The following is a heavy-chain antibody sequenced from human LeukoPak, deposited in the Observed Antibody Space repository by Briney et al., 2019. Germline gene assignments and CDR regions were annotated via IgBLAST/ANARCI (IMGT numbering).Heavy chain of an antibody. J-gene: IGHJ3*02. CDR3: ATDPSMIRGVILDWRAFDI. D-gene: IGHD3-10*01. CDR2: FDTEDGET. Sequence: ASVKVSCKVSGYTLTELSMHWVWQAPGPGMGLMGGFDTEDGETIYAQKSQGRVTMTEDTSTDTAYMELTSLRTEDTAVYYCATDPSMIRGVILDWRAFDIWGQGTMVTVSS. V-gene: IGHV1-24*01. CDR1: GYTLTELS.